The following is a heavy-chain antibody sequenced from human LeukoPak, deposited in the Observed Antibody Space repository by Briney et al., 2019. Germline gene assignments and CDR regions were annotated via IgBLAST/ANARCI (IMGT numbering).Heavy chain of an antibody. Sequence: GGSLRLSCAASGFTVSSNYMSWVRQAPGKGLEWVSVIYSGGSTYYADSVKGRFTISRDNSKNTLYLQMNSLRAEDTAVYYCATSHYYYGMDVWGQGTTVTVSS. J-gene: IGHJ6*02. CDR1: GFTVSSNY. CDR3: ATSHYYYGMDV. V-gene: IGHV3-66*02. CDR2: IYSGGST.